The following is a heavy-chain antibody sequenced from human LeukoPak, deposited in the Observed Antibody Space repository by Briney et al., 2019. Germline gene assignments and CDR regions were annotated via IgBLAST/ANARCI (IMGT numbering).Heavy chain of an antibody. Sequence: SETLSLTCAVSGDSFSSHYWTWIRQSPGMGLEWIGYISHIGRTNYTPSLKSRVTISIDTSKNQFSLKLRSVTAADTAVYYCARDLVTVTKGFDIWGQGTMVSVSS. D-gene: IGHD4-17*01. V-gene: IGHV4-59*11. CDR3: ARDLVTVTKGFDI. CDR1: GDSFSSHY. J-gene: IGHJ3*02. CDR2: ISHIGRT.